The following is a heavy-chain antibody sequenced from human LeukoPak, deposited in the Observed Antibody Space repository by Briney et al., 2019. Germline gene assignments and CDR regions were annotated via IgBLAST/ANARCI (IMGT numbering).Heavy chain of an antibody. CDR3: AGGGQLVTHWYFGL. Sequence: GGSLRLSCAASGFTLSSYAMHWVRQAPGKGLEYVSAISSNGNVTFYANSLKGRFTVSRDNSKNTLSLQMGSLRPEDMAVYYCAGGGQLVTHWYFGLWGSGTLVTVST. CDR1: GFTLSSYA. D-gene: IGHD2-21*02. V-gene: IGHV3-64*01. J-gene: IGHJ2*01. CDR2: ISSNGNVT.